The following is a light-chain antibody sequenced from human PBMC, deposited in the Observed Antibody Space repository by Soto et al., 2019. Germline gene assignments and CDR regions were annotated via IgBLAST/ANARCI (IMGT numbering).Light chain of an antibody. V-gene: IGLV2-14*01. CDR2: EVS. CDR1: SNNY. J-gene: IGLJ2*01. Sequence: QSALTQPASVSGSPGQSITISCTGTSNNYVSWYQQHPGKAPKLLIYEVSHRPSGVSDRFSGSKSGYTASLTISGLQAEDGANYYCSSYTTSNTRVVFGGGTQLTVL. CDR3: SSYTTSNTRVV.